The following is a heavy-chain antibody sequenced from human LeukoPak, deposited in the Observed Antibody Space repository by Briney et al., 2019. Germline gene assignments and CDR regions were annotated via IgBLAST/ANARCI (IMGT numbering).Heavy chain of an antibody. J-gene: IGHJ4*02. CDR1: GGSISSYY. Sequence: PSETLSLTCTVSGGSISSYYWSWIRQSPGKGLEWIGYIYYTGSTNYNPSLESRVTISIDTSKNQFSLKLSSVTAADTAVYYCARHQGWSHFDYWGQGTLVTVSS. CDR3: ARHQGWSHFDY. CDR2: IYYTGST. D-gene: IGHD6-19*01. V-gene: IGHV4-59*08.